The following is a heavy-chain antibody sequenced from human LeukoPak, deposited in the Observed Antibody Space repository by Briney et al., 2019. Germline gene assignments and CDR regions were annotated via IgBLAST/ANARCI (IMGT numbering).Heavy chain of an antibody. V-gene: IGHV1-8*01. CDR1: GYTFTSYD. CDR2: MSPNSGDT. J-gene: IGHJ6*02. Sequence: ASVKVSCKASGYTFTSYDINWVRQATGQGLEWMGWMSPNSGDTGYAQKFQGRVTMTRNTSISTAYLGLSSLRSEDTAMYYCARGRIQTMGFYYYYGMDVWGQGTTVTVSS. CDR3: ARGRIQTMGFYYYYGMDV. D-gene: IGHD4/OR15-4a*01.